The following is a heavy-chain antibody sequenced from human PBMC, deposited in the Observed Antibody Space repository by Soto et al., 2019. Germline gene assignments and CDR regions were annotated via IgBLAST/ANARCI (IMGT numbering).Heavy chain of an antibody. Sequence: QVQLVQSGAEVKKPGSSVKVSCKASGGTFSSYAISWVRQAPGQGLEWMGGIIPIFGTANYAQKFQGRVTITAAESTSTAYMERSSLTSEDTAVYYCASPRSFYGDYEYYFDYWGQGTLVTVSS. CDR1: GGTFSSYA. D-gene: IGHD4-17*01. CDR2: IIPIFGTA. CDR3: ASPRSFYGDYEYYFDY. V-gene: IGHV1-69*01. J-gene: IGHJ4*02.